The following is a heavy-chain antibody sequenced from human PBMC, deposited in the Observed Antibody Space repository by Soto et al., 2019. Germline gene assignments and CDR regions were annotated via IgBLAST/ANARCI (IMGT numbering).Heavy chain of an antibody. CDR2: ISSSSSYI. D-gene: IGHD2-8*02. V-gene: IGHV3-21*01. Sequence: PGGSLRLSCAASGFTFSSYSMNWVRQAPGKGLEWVSSISSSSSYIYYADSVKGRFTISRDNAKNSLYLQMNSLRAEDTAVYCCARDRSYWNYVDYWGQGTLVTVSS. J-gene: IGHJ4*02. CDR1: GFTFSSYS. CDR3: ARDRSYWNYVDY.